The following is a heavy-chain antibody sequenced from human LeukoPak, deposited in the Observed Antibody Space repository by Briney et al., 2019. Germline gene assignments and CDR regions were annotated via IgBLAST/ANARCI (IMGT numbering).Heavy chain of an antibody. V-gene: IGHV4-34*01. CDR2: INHSGST. D-gene: IGHD3-10*01. CDR1: GGSFSGYY. J-gene: IGHJ4*02. CDR3: ARRGSGSYYKSRYFDY. Sequence: SETLSLTCAVYGGSFSGYYWSWIRQPPGKGLEWIGEINHSGSTNYNPSLKSRVTISVDTSKNQFSLKLSSVTAADTAVYYCARRGSGSYYKSRYFDYWGQGTLVTVSS.